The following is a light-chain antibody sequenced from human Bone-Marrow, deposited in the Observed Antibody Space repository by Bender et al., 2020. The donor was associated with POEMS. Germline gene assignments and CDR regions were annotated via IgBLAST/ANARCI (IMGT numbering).Light chain of an antibody. CDR2: SND. CDR3: AAWDDSLRAWV. J-gene: IGLJ3*02. Sequence: QSVLTQPPSASGTPGQRVTISCSGSYSNIGSNPVNWYEQVPGTAPKLLVHSNDERPSGVPDRISGSKSGTAASLAISGLQSEDEADYYCAAWDDSLRAWVFGGGTKVTVL. V-gene: IGLV1-44*01. CDR1: YSNIGSNP.